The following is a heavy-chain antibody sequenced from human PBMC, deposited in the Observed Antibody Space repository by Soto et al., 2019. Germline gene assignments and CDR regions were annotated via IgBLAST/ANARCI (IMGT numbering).Heavy chain of an antibody. Sequence: SLKVSCKASGGTFNSYAISWVRQAPGQGLEWMGGIIPIFGTANYTQKFQGRVTITADESTSTAYMELSSLRSEDTAVYYCARGGYCSGGSCYDWYFDLWARGTLVTVSS. CDR2: IIPIFGTA. CDR3: ARGGYCSGGSCYDWYFDL. CDR1: GGTFNSYA. J-gene: IGHJ2*01. D-gene: IGHD2-15*01. V-gene: IGHV1-69*13.